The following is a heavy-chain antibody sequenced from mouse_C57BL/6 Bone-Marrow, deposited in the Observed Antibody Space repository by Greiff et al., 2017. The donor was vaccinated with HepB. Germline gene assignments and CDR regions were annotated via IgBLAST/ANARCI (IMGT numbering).Heavy chain of an antibody. CDR3: ATYYGSSWFAY. CDR2: IDPSDSYT. V-gene: IGHV1-69*01. D-gene: IGHD1-1*01. J-gene: IGHJ3*01. CDR1: GYTFTSYW. Sequence: QVQLQQSGAELVMPGASVKLSCKASGYTFTSYWMHWVKQRPGQGLEWIGEIDPSDSYTNYNQKFKGKSTLTVDKSSSTAYMQLSSLTSEDSAVYYCATYYGSSWFAYWGQGTLVTVSA.